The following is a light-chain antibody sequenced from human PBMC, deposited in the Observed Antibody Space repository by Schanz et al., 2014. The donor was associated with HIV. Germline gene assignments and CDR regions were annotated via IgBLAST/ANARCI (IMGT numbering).Light chain of an antibody. J-gene: IGKJ2*01. Sequence: IQMTQSPSTLSASVGDRVTITCRASQNIDNWVAWYQQKPGKAPKLLIYKASSLESGVPSRFSGSGSGTEFTLTISSLQPDDFATYYCQQYNSYRYTFGQGTKLEIK. CDR3: QQYNSYRYT. CDR2: KAS. V-gene: IGKV1-5*03. CDR1: QNIDNW.